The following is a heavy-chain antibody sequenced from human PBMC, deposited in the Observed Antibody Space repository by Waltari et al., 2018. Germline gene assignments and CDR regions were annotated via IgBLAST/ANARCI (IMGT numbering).Heavy chain of an antibody. CDR2: ISYGGNP. CDR1: GGSISSSSISSNAYY. V-gene: IGHV4-39*01. J-gene: IGHJ4*02. D-gene: IGHD3-16*01. Sequence: QLQLHESGPGLVKPSETLSLTCTVSGGSISSSSISSNAYYWTWIRQPPGKGLEWTGSISYGGNPTYNPSLNSRVTISEDTSKKQFSLKLRSLTATDTAVYYCARHLHNGGIDSWGQGILVTVSS. CDR3: ARHLHNGGIDS.